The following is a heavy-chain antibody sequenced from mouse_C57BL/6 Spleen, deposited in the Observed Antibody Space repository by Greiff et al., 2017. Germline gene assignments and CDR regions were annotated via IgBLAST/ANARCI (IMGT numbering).Heavy chain of an antibody. J-gene: IGHJ2*01. V-gene: IGHV5-4*03. CDR1: GFTFSSYS. CDR3: ARRDTGSFFDY. D-gene: IGHD3-3*01. CDR2: ISDGGSYT. Sequence: EVKLVESGGGLVKPGASLKLSCAASGFTFSSYSMSWVRQTPGQSLEWVATISDGGSYTYYPDNVKGRFTISRDNANNNLYLQMSQLKSEDTAMYYWARRDTGSFFDYWGQGTTLTVSS.